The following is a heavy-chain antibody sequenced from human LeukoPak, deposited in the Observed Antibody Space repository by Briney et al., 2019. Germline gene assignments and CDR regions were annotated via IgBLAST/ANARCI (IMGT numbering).Heavy chain of an antibody. Sequence: SETLSLTCAVYGGSFSGYYWSWIRQPPGKGLEWIGEINHSGSTNYNPSLKSRVTISVDTSKNQFSLKLSSVTAADTAVYYCASIIVGMITFGGVRDWGQGTLVTVSS. CDR1: GGSFSGYY. J-gene: IGHJ4*02. CDR2: INHSGST. CDR3: ASIIVGMITFGGVRD. D-gene: IGHD3-16*01. V-gene: IGHV4-34*01.